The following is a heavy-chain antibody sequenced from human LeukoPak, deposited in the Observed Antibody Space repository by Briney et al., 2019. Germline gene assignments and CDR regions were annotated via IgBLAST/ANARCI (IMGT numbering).Heavy chain of an antibody. J-gene: IGHJ5*02. CDR3: ARVLSGSWDWFDP. V-gene: IGHV3-74*01. D-gene: IGHD3-22*01. Sequence: GESLRLSCAASGFTFSRYWVHWVRQAPGKGLEWVSRINPDGSTTTYADSVKGRFTISRDNAKNTVYLQMNSLSAEDTAVYYCARVLSGSWDWFDPWGQGTLVTVSS. CDR2: INPDGSTT. CDR1: GFTFSRYW.